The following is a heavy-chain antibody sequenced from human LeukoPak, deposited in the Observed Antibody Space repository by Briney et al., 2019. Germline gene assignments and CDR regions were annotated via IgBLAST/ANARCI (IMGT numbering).Heavy chain of an antibody. CDR1: GITFSSYW. J-gene: IGHJ4*02. CDR2: IRQDGSEK. Sequence: PGGSLRLSCAASGITFSSYWMSWVRQAPGKGLEWVANIRQDGSEKYYVDSVKGRFTISRDNSKNTLYLQMNSLRAEDTAVYYCARDPDIVATITYAGGGFDYWGQGTLVTVSS. CDR3: ARDPDIVATITYAGGGFDY. V-gene: IGHV3-7*01. D-gene: IGHD5-12*01.